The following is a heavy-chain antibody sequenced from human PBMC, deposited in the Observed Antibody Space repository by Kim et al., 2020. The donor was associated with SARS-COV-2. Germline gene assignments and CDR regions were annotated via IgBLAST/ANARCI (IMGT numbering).Heavy chain of an antibody. D-gene: IGHD6-13*01. CDR3: ARDKDGSSSWYEANWFDP. CDR1: GGSISSSSYY. J-gene: IGHJ5*02. V-gene: IGHV4-39*07. CDR2: IYYSGST. Sequence: SETLSLTCTVSGGSISSSSYYWGWIRQPPGKGLEWIGSIYYSGSTYYNPSLKSRVTISVDTSKNQFSLKLSSVTAADTAVYYCARDKDGSSSWYEANWFDPWGQGTLVTVSS.